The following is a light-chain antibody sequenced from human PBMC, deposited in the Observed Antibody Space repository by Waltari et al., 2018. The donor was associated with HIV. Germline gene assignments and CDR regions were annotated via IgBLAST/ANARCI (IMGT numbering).Light chain of an antibody. CDR1: SSHLGKNY. V-gene: IGLV1-51*02. CDR2: ENV. J-gene: IGLJ3*02. Sequence: QSVLTQPPSVSAAPGQKVTISCSGSSSHLGKNYVSWYQQIPGTAPNLLIYENVTRPSGIPDRFSGSKAGTSATLGITGLQTGDEAHYYCGTWDSGLSTGGVFGGGTKLTVL. CDR3: GTWDSGLSTGGV.